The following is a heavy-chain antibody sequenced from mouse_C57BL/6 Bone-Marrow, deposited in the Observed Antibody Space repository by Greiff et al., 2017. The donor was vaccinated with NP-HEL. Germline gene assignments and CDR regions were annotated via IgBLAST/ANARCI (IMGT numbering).Heavy chain of an antibody. V-gene: IGHV1-55*01. CDR1: GYTFTSYW. D-gene: IGHD3-2*02. J-gene: IGHJ3*01. CDR2: IYPGSGST. CDR3: ARRLRQLRLRKAY. Sequence: QVQLQQSGAELVKPGASVKMSCKASGYTFTSYWITWVKQRPGQGLEWIGDIYPGSGSTNYNEKFKSKATLTVDTSSSTAYMQLSSLTSEDSAVYYCARRLRQLRLRKAYWGQGTLVTVSA.